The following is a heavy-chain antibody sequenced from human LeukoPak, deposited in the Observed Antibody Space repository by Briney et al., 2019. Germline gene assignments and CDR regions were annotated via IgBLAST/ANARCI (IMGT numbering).Heavy chain of an antibody. J-gene: IGHJ4*02. Sequence: GASVKVSCKASGYTFTGYYMHWVRQAPGQGLEWIGRINPNSGGTNYAQKFQGRVTMTRDTSISTAYMELSRLRSDDTAVYYCARAKQRTGGDPELLSSFGYWGQGTLVTVSS. V-gene: IGHV1-2*06. CDR3: ARAKQRTGGDPELLSSFGY. CDR2: INPNSGGT. D-gene: IGHD2-21*02. CDR1: GYTFTGYY.